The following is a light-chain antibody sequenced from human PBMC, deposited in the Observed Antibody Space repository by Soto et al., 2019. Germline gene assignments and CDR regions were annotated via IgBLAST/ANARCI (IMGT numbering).Light chain of an antibody. CDR2: DTS. CDR3: HQRKSWPRT. V-gene: IGKV3-11*01. Sequence: EIVVTRGPSTLSSSTGERATLSCRASQTVSNKLAWYQHKPGQAPRLLIYDTSNRATGIPARFSGSGSGTDFTLTISSLEPEDFAVYYCHQRKSWPRTFGQGIKVDI. J-gene: IGKJ1*01. CDR1: QTVSNK.